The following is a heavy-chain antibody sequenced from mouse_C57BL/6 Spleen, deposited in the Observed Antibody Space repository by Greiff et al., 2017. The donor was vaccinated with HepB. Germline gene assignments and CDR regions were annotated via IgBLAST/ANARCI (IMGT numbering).Heavy chain of an antibody. CDR1: GYTFTSYW. J-gene: IGHJ3*01. CDR3: AREGIPYCYGSSPSFAY. Sequence: VQLQQPGAELVRPGSSVKLSCKASGYTFTSYWMDWVKQRPGQGLEWIGNIYPSDSETHYNQKFKDKATLTVDKSSSTAYMQLSSLTSEDSAVYYGAREGIPYCYGSSPSFAYWGKGTLVTVSA. CDR2: IYPSDSET. V-gene: IGHV1-61*01. D-gene: IGHD1-1*01.